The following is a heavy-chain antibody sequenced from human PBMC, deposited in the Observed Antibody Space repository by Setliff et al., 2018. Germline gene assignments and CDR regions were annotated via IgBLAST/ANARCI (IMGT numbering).Heavy chain of an antibody. CDR1: GGSFSTYY. V-gene: IGHV4-34*01. CDR2: INHSGST. D-gene: IGHD2-21*01. CDR3: TRELWPGSGCAFDI. Sequence: PSATLSLTCAVYGGSFSTYYWIWIRQPPGKGLEWIGEINHSGSTKYNPSLKSRVTISMERSRNQFSLRLNSVTAADTAIYYCTRELWPGSGCAFDIWGRGTMVTVSS. J-gene: IGHJ3*02.